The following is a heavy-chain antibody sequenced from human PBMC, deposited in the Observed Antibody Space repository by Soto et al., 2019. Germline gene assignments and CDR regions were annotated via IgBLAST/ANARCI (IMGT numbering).Heavy chain of an antibody. V-gene: IGHV5-51*01. J-gene: IGHJ4*02. CDR3: ARNGPSIAALIDY. D-gene: IGHD6-6*01. Sequence: GESLKISCKGSGYSFTSYWIGWVRQMPGKGLEWMGIIYPGDSDTRYSPSFQGQVIISADKSISTAYLQWSSLKASDTAMYYCARNGPSIAALIDYWGQGTLVTVPQ. CDR2: IYPGDSDT. CDR1: GYSFTSYW.